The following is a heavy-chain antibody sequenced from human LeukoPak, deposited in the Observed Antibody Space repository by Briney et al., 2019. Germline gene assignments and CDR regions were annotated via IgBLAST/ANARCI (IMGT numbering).Heavy chain of an antibody. CDR2: IIPIFGTA. D-gene: IGHD3-9*01. CDR1: GGTFSSYA. Sequence: SVKVSCKASGGTFSSYAISWVRQAPGQGLEWMGGIIPIFGTANYAQKFQGRVTITADESTSTAYMELSSLRSEDTAVYYCAGYYDILTGRTPPIYYYYMDVWGKGTTVTISS. CDR3: AGYYDILTGRTPPIYYYYMDV. J-gene: IGHJ6*03. V-gene: IGHV1-69*13.